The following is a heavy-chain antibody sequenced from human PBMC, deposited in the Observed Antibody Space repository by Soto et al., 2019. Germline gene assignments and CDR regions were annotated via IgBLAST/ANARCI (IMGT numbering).Heavy chain of an antibody. D-gene: IGHD4-17*01. V-gene: IGHV3-30-3*01. CDR2: ISYDGSNK. CDR3: ARELTTVTNGRDAFDI. J-gene: IGHJ3*02. Sequence: GGSLRLSCAASGFTFSSYAMHWVRQAPGKGLEWVAVISYDGSNKYYADSVKGRFTISRGNSKNTLYLQMNSLRAEDTAVYYCARELTTVTNGRDAFDIWGQGTMVTVSS. CDR1: GFTFSSYA.